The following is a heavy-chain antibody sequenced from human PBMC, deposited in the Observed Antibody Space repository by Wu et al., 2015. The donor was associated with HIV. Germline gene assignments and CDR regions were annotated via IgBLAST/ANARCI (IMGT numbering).Heavy chain of an antibody. CDR2: ISGYNGYT. J-gene: IGHJ6*01. Sequence: QVQLVQSGVEVKKPGASVKVSCKASGYIFTHYGITWVRQAPGQGLEWMGWISGYNGYTNYAQKFQGRITMTRDTSTNTAYMELRSLRSDDDRPXITGATDRFLRCRLVVYCPFPVPLAYG. D-gene: IGHD2-8*02. V-gene: IGHV1-18*01. CDR1: GYIFTHYG. CDR3: ATDRFLRCRLVVYCPFPVPLAYG.